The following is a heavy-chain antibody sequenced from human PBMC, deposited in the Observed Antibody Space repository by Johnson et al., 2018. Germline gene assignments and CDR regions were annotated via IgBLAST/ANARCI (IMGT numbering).Heavy chain of an antibody. J-gene: IGHJ6*03. CDR2: ISSSGST. Sequence: QVQLVQSGPGLVKPSQTLSLTCTVSGDSISSSSYYWSWLRQPAGKGLEWIGRISSSGSTNYNPSLKSRVTISVDTSKNQFSLKLTSVPAADTAVYYCARDGKQPTYYYYYYMDVWGKGTTVTVSS. D-gene: IGHD6-13*01. V-gene: IGHV4-61*02. CDR3: ARDGKQPTYYYYYYMDV. CDR1: GDSISSSSYY.